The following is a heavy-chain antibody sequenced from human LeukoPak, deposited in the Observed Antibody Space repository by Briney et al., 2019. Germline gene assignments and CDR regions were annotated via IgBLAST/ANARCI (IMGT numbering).Heavy chain of an antibody. J-gene: IGHJ6*03. D-gene: IGHD6-13*01. CDR3: ARARIAAADVFYYYYCMDV. CDR2: IIPILGIA. V-gene: IGHV1-69*02. CDR1: GGTFSSYT. Sequence: SVKVSCKASGGTFSSYTISWVRQAPGQGLEWMGRIIPILGIANYAQKFQGRVTITADKSTSTAYMELSSLRSEDTAVYYCARARIAAADVFYYYYCMDVWGKGTTVTVSS.